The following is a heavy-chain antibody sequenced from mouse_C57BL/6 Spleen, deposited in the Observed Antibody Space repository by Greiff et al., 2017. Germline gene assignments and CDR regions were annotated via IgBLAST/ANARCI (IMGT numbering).Heavy chain of an antibody. V-gene: IGHV1-75*01. CDR3: ARSDYYGSPSYAMDD. CDR2: IFPGSGST. J-gene: IGHJ4*01. CDR1: GYTFTDYY. D-gene: IGHD1-1*01. Sequence: QVQLQQSGPELVKPGASVKISCKASGYTFTDYYINWVKQRPGQGLEWIGWIFPGSGSTYYNEKFKGKATLTVDKSSSTAYMLLSSLTSEDSAVYFCARSDYYGSPSYAMDDWGQGTAVTVSS.